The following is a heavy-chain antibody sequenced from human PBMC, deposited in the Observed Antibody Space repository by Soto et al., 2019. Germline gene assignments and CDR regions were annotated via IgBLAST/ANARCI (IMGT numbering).Heavy chain of an antibody. J-gene: IGHJ5*02. V-gene: IGHV3-23*01. CDR1: GLTFSSYA. CDR2: ISGSGGST. CDR3: VGSNIVSA. D-gene: IGHD5-12*01. Sequence: GGSLRLSCAASGLTFSSYAMSWVRQAPGKGLEWVSAISGSGGSTYYADSVKGRFTISRDNAKNSLYLQMNSLRVEDTGLYYCVGSNIVSAWGQGTLVTVSS.